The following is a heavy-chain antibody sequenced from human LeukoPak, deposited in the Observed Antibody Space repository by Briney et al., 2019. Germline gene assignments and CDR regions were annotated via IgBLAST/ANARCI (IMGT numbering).Heavy chain of an antibody. J-gene: IGHJ6*02. CDR3: ARNQYYDILTDPYYNGMDV. CDR2: ISSSSSTI. D-gene: IGHD3-9*01. CDR1: GFTFSSYS. Sequence: PGGSLRLSCAASGFTFSSYSMNWVRQAPGKGLEWVSYISSSSSTIYYADSVKGRFTISRDDAKNSLYMQMNNLRAEDTAVYYCARNQYYDILTDPYYNGMDVWGQGTTVTVSS. V-gene: IGHV3-48*01.